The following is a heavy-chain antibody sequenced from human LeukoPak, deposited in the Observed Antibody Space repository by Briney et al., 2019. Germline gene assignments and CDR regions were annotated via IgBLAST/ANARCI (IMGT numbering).Heavy chain of an antibody. CDR2: INSNGDST. CDR3: GEDGLCLNVCANKIAVAGYFDY. J-gene: IGHJ4*02. Sequence: GSLRLSSAPSGFTFSIFTMSSGPQAPRKRVWCSSPINSNGDSTFSADSVKGRLNISRDNYRNTVFLQKNSLRAEDTGVYYRGEDGLCLNVCANKIAVAGYFDYWGQGIMVTVSS. V-gene: IGHV3-23*01. CDR1: GFTFSIFT. D-gene: IGHD6-19*01.